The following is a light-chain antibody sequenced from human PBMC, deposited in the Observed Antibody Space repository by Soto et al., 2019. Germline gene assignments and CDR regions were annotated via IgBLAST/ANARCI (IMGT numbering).Light chain of an antibody. CDR3: QQFNSYPTT. CDR2: EAS. CDR1: QGISSY. Sequence: DIQLTQSPSFLSASVGDRVTITCRASQGISSYLAWYQQKPGKAPKLLIYEASSLESGVPSRFSGSGSGTEFTLTIAGLQPDDFATYYCQQFNSYPTTFGQGTRLEIK. V-gene: IGKV1-9*01. J-gene: IGKJ5*01.